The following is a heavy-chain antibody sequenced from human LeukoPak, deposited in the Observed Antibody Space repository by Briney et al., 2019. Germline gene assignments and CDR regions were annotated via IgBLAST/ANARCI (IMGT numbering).Heavy chain of an antibody. Sequence: PSETLSLTCTVSGGSISSSSYYWGWIRQPPGKGLEWIGSIYYSGNTYYNPSLKSRVSLSVDTSKNQFSLELSSVTAADTAVYYCATYRTSFIYWYFDLWGRGTLVTVSS. CDR2: IYYSGNT. CDR1: GGSISSSSYY. V-gene: IGHV4-39*07. J-gene: IGHJ2*01. D-gene: IGHD2-2*01. CDR3: ATYRTSFIYWYFDL.